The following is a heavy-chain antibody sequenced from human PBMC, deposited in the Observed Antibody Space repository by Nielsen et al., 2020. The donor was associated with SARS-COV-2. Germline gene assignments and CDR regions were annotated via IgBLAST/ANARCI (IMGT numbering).Heavy chain of an antibody. J-gene: IGHJ4*02. CDR2: IYYSGST. CDR3: ARRGALFVGDLPIDY. D-gene: IGHD3-10*01. Sequence: SETLSLTCTVSGYSISSGYYWGWIRQPPGKGLEWIGSIYYSGSTYYNPSLKSRVTISVDTSKNQFSLKLSSVTAADTAVYYCARRGALFVGDLPIDYWGQGTLVTVSS. V-gene: IGHV4-38-2*02. CDR1: GYSISSGYY.